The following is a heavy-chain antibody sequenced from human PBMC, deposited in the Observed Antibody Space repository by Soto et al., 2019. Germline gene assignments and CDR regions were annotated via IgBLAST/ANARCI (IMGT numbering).Heavy chain of an antibody. Sequence: EVQLVESGGGLVQPGRSLRLSCAASGFTFDDYAMHWVRQAPGKGLEWVSGISWNSGSIGYADSVKGRFTISRDNAKNSRYLQMNSLRAEDTALYYCAKDSGHMITFGGVISAVYYFDYWGQGTLVTVSS. V-gene: IGHV3-9*01. J-gene: IGHJ4*02. CDR2: ISWNSGSI. CDR1: GFTFDDYA. CDR3: AKDSGHMITFGGVISAVYYFDY. D-gene: IGHD3-16*01.